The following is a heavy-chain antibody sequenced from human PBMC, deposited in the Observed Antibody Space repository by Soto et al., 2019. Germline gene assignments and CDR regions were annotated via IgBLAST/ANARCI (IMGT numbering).Heavy chain of an antibody. V-gene: IGHV1-8*01. Sequence: ASVKVSCKASGYTFTSYDINWVRQATGQRLERIGWMNPNSGNTGYAQKLKGRVIMTRNTSISTAYMELSSLRSEDTAVYYCSRGGEYSSGWYYYYYGMDVWGQVTTVTVSS. CDR1: GYTFTSYD. CDR2: MNPNSGNT. CDR3: SRGGEYSSGWYYYYYGMDV. D-gene: IGHD6-19*01. J-gene: IGHJ6*02.